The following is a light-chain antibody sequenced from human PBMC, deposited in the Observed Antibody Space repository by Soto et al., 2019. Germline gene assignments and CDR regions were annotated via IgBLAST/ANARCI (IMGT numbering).Light chain of an antibody. Sequence: IVLTQSPGTLSLSPGERATLSCRASQSIGDTLAWYQQKPGQAPRLLIYSASRRATGFPGRFSGSGSGTDFTLTISSLKYEDLAVYYCQQYNNWTWTFGQGTKVDIK. CDR2: SAS. J-gene: IGKJ1*01. CDR1: QSIGDT. CDR3: QQYNNWTWT. V-gene: IGKV3-15*01.